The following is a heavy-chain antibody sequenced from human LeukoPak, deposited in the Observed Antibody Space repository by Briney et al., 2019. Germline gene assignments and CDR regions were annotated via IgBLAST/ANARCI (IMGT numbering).Heavy chain of an antibody. Sequence: PGGSLRLSCAASGLTFSSYAVSWVRQAPGKGLEWVSGISGSAGYTYCADSVRGRFTISRDNSKNTLYLQMNSLRAEDTAVYYCARSIPDYYGSGSYYNEPLDYWGQGTLVTVSS. CDR2: ISGSAGYT. CDR3: ARSIPDYYGSGSYYNEPLDY. CDR1: GLTFSSYA. J-gene: IGHJ4*02. V-gene: IGHV3-23*01. D-gene: IGHD3-10*01.